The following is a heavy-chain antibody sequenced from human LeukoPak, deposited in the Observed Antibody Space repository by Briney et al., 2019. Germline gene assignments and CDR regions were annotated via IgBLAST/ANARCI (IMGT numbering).Heavy chain of an antibody. CDR2: IYNSGSN. CDR1: GGSISSDY. CDR3: ATRGY. D-gene: IGHD3-10*01. Sequence: SETLSLTRTVSGGSISSDYWQWIRQAPGKGLEWVGYIYNSGSNTYNPSLKRRVTISIDTSKNQFSLKLTSVTAADTAVYYCATRGYWGQGTLATVSS. J-gene: IGHJ4*02. V-gene: IGHV4-59*08.